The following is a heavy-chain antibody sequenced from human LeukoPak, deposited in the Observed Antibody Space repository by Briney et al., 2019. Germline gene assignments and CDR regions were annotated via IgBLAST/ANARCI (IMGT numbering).Heavy chain of an antibody. V-gene: IGHV1-2*04. CDR2: INPNSGGT. J-gene: IGHJ4*02. CDR1: GYTFTDYY. CDR3: ARGGPNYDSSRANDLNY. Sequence: GASVKVSCKASGYTFTDYYMQWVRQAPGQGLEWMGWINPNSGGTHYVQRFQGWVTMTRDTSISTAYMELSRLTSDDTAVYYCARGGPNYDSSRANDLNYWGQGTLVTVSS. D-gene: IGHD3-22*01.